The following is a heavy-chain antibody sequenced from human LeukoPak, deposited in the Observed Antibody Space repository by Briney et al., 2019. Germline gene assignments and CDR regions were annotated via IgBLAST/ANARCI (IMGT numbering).Heavy chain of an antibody. J-gene: IGHJ4*02. D-gene: IGHD3-3*01. Sequence: SETLSLTCSVSGGSISTYYWSWVRQPPGKGLEWIGYIYYSGSTNYNPSLKSRVTISVDTSKNQFSSKLSSVTAADTAVYYCARGISDFWSGYYLYFDYWGQGTLVTVSS. CDR2: IYYSGST. V-gene: IGHV4-59*12. CDR3: ARGISDFWSGYYLYFDY. CDR1: GGSISTYY.